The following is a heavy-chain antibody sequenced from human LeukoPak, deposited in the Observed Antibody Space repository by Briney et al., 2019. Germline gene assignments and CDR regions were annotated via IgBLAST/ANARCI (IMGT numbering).Heavy chain of an antibody. CDR1: GGSISSYY. CDR2: IYDSGNT. Sequence: SETLSLTCTVSGGSISSYYWNWIRQPPGKGLEWIGYIYDSGNTNYNPSLKSRVTISVDKSKNQFSLKLSSVTAADTAVYYCAKRAQPQYFDWSYDAFDIWGQGTMVTVSS. D-gene: IGHD3-9*01. V-gene: IGHV4-59*01. CDR3: AKRAQPQYFDWSYDAFDI. J-gene: IGHJ3*02.